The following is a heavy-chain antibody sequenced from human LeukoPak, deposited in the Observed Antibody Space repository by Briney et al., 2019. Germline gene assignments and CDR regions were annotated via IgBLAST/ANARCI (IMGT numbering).Heavy chain of an antibody. CDR1: GFTFSSYN. V-gene: IGHV3-21*04. CDR3: AKDLGPSYDILTGYYSTPFDY. CDR2: ISTSSIYI. J-gene: IGHJ4*02. D-gene: IGHD3-9*01. Sequence: GGSLRLSCAASGFTFSSYNMNWVRQAPGKGLEWVSSISTSSIYIYYGDSVKGRFTISRDNAKKSLYLQMNSLRAEDTAVYYCAKDLGPSYDILTGYYSTPFDYWGQGTLVTVSS.